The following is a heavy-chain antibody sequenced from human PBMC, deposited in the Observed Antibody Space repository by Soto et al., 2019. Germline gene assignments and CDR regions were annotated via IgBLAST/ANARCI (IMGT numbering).Heavy chain of an antibody. V-gene: IGHV3-33*01. CDR2: YGMMEVK. D-gene: IGHD5-12*01. J-gene: IGHJ5*02. CDR3: ARDSSAYDWNISGWFPAGFDP. Sequence: PGGALDSPVKRLDSPSVAMACTGFSMLQARGWSGWQSYGMMEVKNYADSVKGRFTISRDDSKNTVYLQMDSLRAEDTAVYYCARDSSAYDWNISGWFPAGFDPWGQGTLVTVSS. CDR1: DSPSVAMA.